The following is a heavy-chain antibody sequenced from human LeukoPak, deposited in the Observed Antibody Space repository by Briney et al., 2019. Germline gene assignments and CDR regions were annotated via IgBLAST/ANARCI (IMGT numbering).Heavy chain of an antibody. D-gene: IGHD5-12*01. CDR2: IRSKANSYAT. J-gene: IGHJ4*02. Sequence: AGGSLKLSCAASGFTFSGSAMHWVRQASGKGLEWVGRIRSKANSYATAYAASVKGRFTISRDDSKNTAYLQVNSLKTEDTAVYYCTAIVATSGGVDYWGQGTLVTVSS. V-gene: IGHV3-73*01. CDR1: GFTFSGSA. CDR3: TAIVATSGGVDY.